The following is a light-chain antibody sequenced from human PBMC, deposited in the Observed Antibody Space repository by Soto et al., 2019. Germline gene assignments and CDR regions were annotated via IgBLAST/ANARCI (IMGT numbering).Light chain of an antibody. CDR1: ALAKQF. Sequence: SYELTQSPSVSVSPGQTARISCSGDALAKQFGNWYQQKPGQAPVVIIYKDTERPSWIPERFSGSSSGTTVTLTISGVQEEDEADYYCQSTDNSGSNYVFGSGTKV. J-gene: IGLJ1*01. V-gene: IGLV3-25*02. CDR2: KDT. CDR3: QSTDNSGSNYV.